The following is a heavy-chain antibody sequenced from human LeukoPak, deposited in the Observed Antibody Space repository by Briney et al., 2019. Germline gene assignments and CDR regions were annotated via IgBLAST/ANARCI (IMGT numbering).Heavy chain of an antibody. J-gene: IGHJ4*02. CDR1: GFPFRSYA. CDR3: AKVDYWSPENYFDS. V-gene: IGHV3-23*01. Sequence: PGGSLRLSCVASGFPFRSYAMTWVRQTPGKGLDSVSVITDDEDTYYADSVKGRFTISRDNSQNTVFLQMNSLRVEDTAVYYCAKVDYWSPENYFDSWGQGTLVTVSS. CDR2: ITDDEDT. D-gene: IGHD1-1*01.